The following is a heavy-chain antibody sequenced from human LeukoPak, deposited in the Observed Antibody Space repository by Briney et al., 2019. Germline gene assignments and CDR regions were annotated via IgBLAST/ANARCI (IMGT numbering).Heavy chain of an antibody. CDR3: ARGRGEGRGISMVRGVRAPSYNWFDP. Sequence: SETLSLTCIVSGGSIRSNSYWWGWIRQPPGKGLEWIGSIYYYSGSTYYNPSLKSRVTISVDTSKNQFSLRLSSVTAADTAVYYCARGRGEGRGISMVRGVRAPSYNWFDPWGHGTLVTVSS. J-gene: IGHJ5*02. V-gene: IGHV4-39*07. CDR1: GGSIRSNSYW. D-gene: IGHD3-10*01. CDR2: IYYYSGST.